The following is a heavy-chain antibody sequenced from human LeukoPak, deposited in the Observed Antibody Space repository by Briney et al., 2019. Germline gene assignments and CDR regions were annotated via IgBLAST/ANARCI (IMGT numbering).Heavy chain of an antibody. CDR2: INGSGGST. Sequence: PGGSLRLSCAASGFTFSSYEMNWVRQAPGKGLEWVSDINGSGGSTYYADSVKGRFTISRDNSKNTLYLQMNSLRAEDTAVYYCAKSLLRPGYWGQGTLVTVSS. CDR1: GFTFSSYE. CDR3: AKSLLRPGY. D-gene: IGHD3-3*01. V-gene: IGHV3-23*01. J-gene: IGHJ4*02.